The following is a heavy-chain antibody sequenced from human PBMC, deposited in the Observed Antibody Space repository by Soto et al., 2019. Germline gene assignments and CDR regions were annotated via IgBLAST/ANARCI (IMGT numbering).Heavy chain of an antibody. V-gene: IGHV4-31*03. CDR3: ARDRKLERWFGEFDAFDI. CDR2: IYYSGST. D-gene: IGHD3-10*01. CDR1: GGSISSGGYY. Sequence: QVQLQESGPGLVKPSQTLSLTCTVSGGSISSGGYYWSWIRQHPGKGLEWIGYIYYSGSTYYNPSLKSRVTISVDXXKXQXSLKLSSVTAADTAVYYCARDRKLERWFGEFDAFDIWGQGTMVTVSS. J-gene: IGHJ3*02.